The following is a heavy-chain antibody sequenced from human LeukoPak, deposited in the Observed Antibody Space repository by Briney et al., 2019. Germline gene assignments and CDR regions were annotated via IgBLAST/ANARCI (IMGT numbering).Heavy chain of an antibody. CDR2: ISGSGGST. D-gene: IGHD6-6*01. J-gene: IGHJ4*02. V-gene: IGHV3-23*01. CDR3: AKRSAIAARPQAPPDY. Sequence: AGGSLRLSCAASGFTFSSYAMSWVRQAPGKGLEWVSAISGSGGSTYYADSVKGRFTISRDNSKNTLYLQMNSLRAEDTAVYYCAKRSAIAARPQAPPDYWGQGTLVTVSS. CDR1: GFTFSSYA.